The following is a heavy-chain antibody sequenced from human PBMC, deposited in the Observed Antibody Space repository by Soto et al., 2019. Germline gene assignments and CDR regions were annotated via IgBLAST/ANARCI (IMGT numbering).Heavy chain of an antibody. V-gene: IGHV4-38-2*02. J-gene: IGHJ4*02. CDR3: ARDADISGYYYPFDC. D-gene: IGHD3-22*01. Sequence: SETLSLTCAVSGYSISSGYYWGWIRQPPGKGLEWIGSIHHSGSTYYSPSLKSRVTISVDTSKNQFSLNLSSVTAADTAVYYCARDADISGYYYPFDCWGQGTLVTVSS. CDR2: IHHSGST. CDR1: GYSISSGYY.